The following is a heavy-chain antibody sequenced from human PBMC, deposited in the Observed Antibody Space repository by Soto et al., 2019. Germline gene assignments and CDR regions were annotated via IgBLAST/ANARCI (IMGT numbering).Heavy chain of an antibody. Sequence: QVQLVESGGGVVQPGRSLRLSCAASGFTFSSCAMHWVRQAPGKGLEWVAVIIYDGSGEYYADSVQGRFTISRDNSKNPLYLQMNSLRPEDTAVYYCAAELGNSGYDGHDYWGQGTLVTVSS. CDR3: AAELGNSGYDGHDY. CDR1: GFTFSSCA. CDR2: IIYDGSGE. D-gene: IGHD5-12*01. V-gene: IGHV3-30-3*01. J-gene: IGHJ4*02.